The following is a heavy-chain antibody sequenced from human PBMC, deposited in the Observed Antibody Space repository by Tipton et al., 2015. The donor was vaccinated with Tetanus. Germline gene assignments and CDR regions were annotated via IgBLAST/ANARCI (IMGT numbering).Heavy chain of an antibody. CDR1: GFSFRDYG. CDR2: ISYSSTSV. D-gene: IGHD2-21*01. J-gene: IGHJ5*01. CDR3: ARRGEARANWFDS. V-gene: IGHV3-48*02. Sequence: SLRLSCAASGFSFRDYGMNWVRQAPGKGLGWVSYISYSSTSVYYVDSVKGRFVVSRDNAKNSLYLQMNTLRDDDTAVYYCARRGEARANWFDSWGQGTLVTVSS.